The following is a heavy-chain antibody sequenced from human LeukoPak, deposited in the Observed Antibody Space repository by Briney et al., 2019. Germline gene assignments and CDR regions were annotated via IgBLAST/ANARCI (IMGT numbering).Heavy chain of an antibody. D-gene: IGHD2-2*01. Sequence: SETLSLTCTVSDYSISSLYYWGWIRQPPGKGLEWITSIHHSGSTDYNPSLKSRVTISIDTSKKQFSLKLKYVTAADTAVYYCARLGYCSSTSCYPDFWGQGTLVTVSS. V-gene: IGHV4-38-2*02. J-gene: IGHJ4*02. CDR1: DYSISSLYY. CDR2: IHHSGST. CDR3: ARLGYCSSTSCYPDF.